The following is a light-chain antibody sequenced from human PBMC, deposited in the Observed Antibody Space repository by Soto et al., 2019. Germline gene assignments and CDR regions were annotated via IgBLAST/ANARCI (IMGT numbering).Light chain of an antibody. J-gene: IGKJ1*01. Sequence: AIQMTQSPSSLSASVGDRVTIACRASQDIRNSLAWYQQKPGKAPKLLIYGASSLQSGVPSRFSGSGSGTDFTLTITSLQPEDFATYYCQQYIRYSWTFGQGTKVEIK. CDR1: QDIRNS. CDR2: GAS. CDR3: QQYIRYSWT. V-gene: IGKV1-6*01.